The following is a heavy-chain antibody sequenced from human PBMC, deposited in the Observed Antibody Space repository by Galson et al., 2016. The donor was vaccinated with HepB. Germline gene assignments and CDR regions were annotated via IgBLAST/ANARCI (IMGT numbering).Heavy chain of an antibody. CDR1: GYTFTGYY. Sequence: SVKVSCKASGYTFTGYYMHWVRQAPGQGLEWMGWINPNSGATNYAQKFQGWVTLTRDTSISTDYMDLRRLTADDTAVYYCARGGPIVEEVAATWNSFDSWGQGTLVTVSS. J-gene: IGHJ5*01. V-gene: IGHV1-2*04. CDR2: INPNSGAT. D-gene: IGHD2-15*01. CDR3: ARGGPIVEEVAATWNSFDS.